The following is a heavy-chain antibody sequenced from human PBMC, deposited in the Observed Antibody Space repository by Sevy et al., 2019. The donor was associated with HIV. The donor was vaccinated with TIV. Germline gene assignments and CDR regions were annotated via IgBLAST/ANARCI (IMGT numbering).Heavy chain of an antibody. CDR1: GASISTYV. D-gene: IGHD3-10*01. CDR2: VFYTGNP. V-gene: IGHV4-59*12. CDR3: ATGAGVSKSDF. J-gene: IGHJ4*02. Sequence: SETLSLTCTVSGASISTYVWTWIRQPPGKGLEWVGYVFYTGNPNYNPSLSSRDTISGDTSKNQFSLTLSSVTAADTAVYYSATGAGVSKSDFWGQGTLVTVSS.